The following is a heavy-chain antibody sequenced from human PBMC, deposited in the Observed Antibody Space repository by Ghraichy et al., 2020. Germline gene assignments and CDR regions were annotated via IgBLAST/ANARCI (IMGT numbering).Heavy chain of an antibody. Sequence: SETLSLTCTVSGGSISSSSYYWGWIRQPPGKGLEWIGSIYYSGSTYYNPSLKSRVTISVDTSKNQFSLKLSSVTAADTAVYYCASTQGSGWYDPFDCWGQGTLVTVSS. CDR2: IYYSGST. V-gene: IGHV4-39*01. CDR3: ASTQGSGWYDPFDC. D-gene: IGHD6-19*01. CDR1: GGSISSSSYY. J-gene: IGHJ4*02.